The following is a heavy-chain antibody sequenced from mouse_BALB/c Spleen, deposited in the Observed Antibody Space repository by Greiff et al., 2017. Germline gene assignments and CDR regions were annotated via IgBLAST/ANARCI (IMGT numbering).Heavy chain of an antibody. CDR3: ARASGYDGYYDV. J-gene: IGHJ1*01. V-gene: IGHV5-6-5*01. CDR1: GFTLSSYA. D-gene: IGHD2-14*01. Sequence: EVKLVESGGGLVKPGGSLKLSCAASGFTLSSYAMSWVRQTPEKRLEWVASIRSGGSTYYPDSVKGRVTISRDNARNSLYLQMSSLRSEDTAMYYCARASGYDGYYDVWGAGTTVTVSS. CDR2: IRSGGST.